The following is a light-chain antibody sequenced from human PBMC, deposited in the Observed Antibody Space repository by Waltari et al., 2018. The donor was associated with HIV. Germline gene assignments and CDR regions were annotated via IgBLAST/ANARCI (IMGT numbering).Light chain of an antibody. Sequence: DIVMTQSPDSLAVSLGERATINCKSSQSVLYSSNNKNHLAWYQQKPGQPPKLLIYWASTRESGVPDRFSGSGSGTDVTLTISSLQAEDVAVYYGQQYYSTPPTFGPGTKVDIK. CDR3: QQYYSTPPT. V-gene: IGKV4-1*01. J-gene: IGKJ3*01. CDR1: QSVLYSSNNKNH. CDR2: WAS.